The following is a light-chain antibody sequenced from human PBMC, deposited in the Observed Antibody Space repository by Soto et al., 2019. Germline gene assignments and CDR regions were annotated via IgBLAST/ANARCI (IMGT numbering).Light chain of an antibody. Sequence: IVLTHSPATLSFSPGEIATLSFRGSQSISSSYLAWYQQKPGQAPRLLIYDASSRATDIPDRISGSGSGTDFTLTASRLEPEDFAVYYCQHYGSTPCSFGQGTKVDIK. CDR1: QSISSSY. V-gene: IGKV3-20*01. CDR2: DAS. J-gene: IGKJ1*01. CDR3: QHYGSTPCS.